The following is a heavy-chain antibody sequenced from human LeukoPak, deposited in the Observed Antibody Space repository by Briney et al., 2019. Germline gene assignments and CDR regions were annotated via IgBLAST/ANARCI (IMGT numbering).Heavy chain of an antibody. CDR2: INSDGSYT. V-gene: IGHV3-74*01. J-gene: IGHJ3*02. D-gene: IGHD2-15*01. Sequence: AGGSLRLSCTASGFTFSTYWMHWVRQAPGKGLVWASLINSDGSYTDFADSVKGRFTISRDNAQSTLYLQMNSLRVEDTAVYYCATELRESGASSRNAFDIWGQGTVVSVSS. CDR3: ATELRESGASSRNAFDI. CDR1: GFTFSTYW.